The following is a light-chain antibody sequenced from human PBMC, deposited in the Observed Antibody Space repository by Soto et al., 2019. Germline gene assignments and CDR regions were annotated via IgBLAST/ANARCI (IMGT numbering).Light chain of an antibody. CDR3: SSHAASNNYV. CDR1: SSDVGGYNY. Sequence: QSVLTQPPSASGSPGQSVTISCTGTSSDVGGYNYVSWYQLHPGKAPKLMIYAVSKRPSGVPDRFSGSKSGNTASLTVSGLQAEDEADYYCSSHAASNNYVFGTRTKLTVL. J-gene: IGLJ1*01. V-gene: IGLV2-8*01. CDR2: AVS.